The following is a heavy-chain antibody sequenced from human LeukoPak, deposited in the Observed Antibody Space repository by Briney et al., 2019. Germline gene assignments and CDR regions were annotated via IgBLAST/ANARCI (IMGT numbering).Heavy chain of an antibody. V-gene: IGHV1-8*03. CDR3: ARGRKLVRVAFDI. Sequence: GASVKVSCKASGYTFTSYDINWVRQATGQGLEWMGWMNPNSGNTGFAQKFQGRVTITADESTTTAYMELSSLGSEDTAVYYCARGRKLVRVAFDIWGQGTMVTVSS. J-gene: IGHJ3*02. CDR2: MNPNSGNT. D-gene: IGHD6-6*01. CDR1: GYTFTSYD.